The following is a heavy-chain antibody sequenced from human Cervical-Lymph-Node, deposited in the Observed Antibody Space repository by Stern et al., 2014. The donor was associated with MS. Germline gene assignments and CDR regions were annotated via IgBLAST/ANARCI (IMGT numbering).Heavy chain of an antibody. CDR3: AKGVSGSYLA. CDR2: ISSYGSDN. J-gene: IGHJ5*02. Sequence: VQLVESGGGVVQPGRSLRLSCAASGFVFRRYALHWVRQAPGKGMEWVALISSYGSDNDYTDSVKGLCTVSIDISTNTVDLEMNSLRLEDTAVYYCAKGVSGSYLAWGQGSLVTVSS. V-gene: IGHV3-30-3*01. D-gene: IGHD1-26*01. CDR1: GFVFRRYA.